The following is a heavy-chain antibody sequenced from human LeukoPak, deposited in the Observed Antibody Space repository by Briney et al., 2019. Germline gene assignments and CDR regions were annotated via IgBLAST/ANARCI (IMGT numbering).Heavy chain of an antibody. CDR1: GRSMSSCNW. CDR2: NQHNWSN. V-gene: IGHV4-4*02. J-gene: IGHJ3*02. CDR3: ASAHSLDYDILSDRKWGDAFDI. D-gene: IGHD3-9*01. Sequence: PWETLSLPCAVSGRSMSSCNWRGRVRPPPGEGLGGNGENQHNWSNHYNPSLKSRVNISVDKSKNKFYLKLSSMPAADTAVYYCASAHSLDYDILSDRKWGDAFDIWGQGTMVTVSS.